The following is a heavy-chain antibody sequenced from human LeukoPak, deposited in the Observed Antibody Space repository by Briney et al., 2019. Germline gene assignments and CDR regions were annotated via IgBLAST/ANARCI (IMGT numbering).Heavy chain of an antibody. CDR2: ISYDGTNK. Sequence: PGGSLGLSCSASGFTFSTYAMHWVRQAPGKGLEWVAVISYDGTNKYYADSVKGRFTVSRDNSKNTLYLQMNSLRPEDTAIYYCAREAAAYCGGDCWVDYWGQGTLVTVSS. CDR1: GFTFSTYA. D-gene: IGHD2-21*02. J-gene: IGHJ4*02. CDR3: AREAAAYCGGDCWVDY. V-gene: IGHV3-30-3*01.